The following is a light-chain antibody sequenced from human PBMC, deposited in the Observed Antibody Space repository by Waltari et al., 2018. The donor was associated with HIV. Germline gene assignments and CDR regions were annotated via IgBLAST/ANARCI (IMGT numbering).Light chain of an antibody. J-gene: IGLJ3*02. V-gene: IGLV7-46*01. Sequence: QAVVTQEPSLTVSPGGTVTLTCCSSAGSVPSGQYPYWFQQKPGQAPRTVIFDTSNKRSGTPARFAGSLRGGRAALTLAGAQPEDEADDYCVLYYSGAWVCGGGTRLTVL. CDR1: AGSVPSGQY. CDR3: VLYYSGAWV. CDR2: DTS.